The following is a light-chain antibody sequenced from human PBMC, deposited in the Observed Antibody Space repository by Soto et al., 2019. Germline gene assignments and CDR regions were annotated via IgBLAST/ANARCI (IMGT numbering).Light chain of an antibody. J-gene: IGKJ1*01. CDR2: KAS. CDR1: QTISSW. Sequence: DIQMTQSPSTLSGSVGDRVTITCRASQTISSWLAWYQQKPGKAPKLLIYKASTLKSGVPSRFSGSGSGTEFTLTISSLQPDDFATYYCQQTHDLPRTFGLGTKVGIK. V-gene: IGKV1-5*03. CDR3: QQTHDLPRT.